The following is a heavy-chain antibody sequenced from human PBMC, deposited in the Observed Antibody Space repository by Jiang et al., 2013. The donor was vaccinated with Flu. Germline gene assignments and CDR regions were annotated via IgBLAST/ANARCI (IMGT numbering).Heavy chain of an antibody. V-gene: IGHV3-30*18. CDR3: AKDRCSGGNCAFDW. CDR2: ISSDGSQK. J-gene: IGHJ4*02. Sequence: VQLLESGGGVVQPGGSLRLSCAVSGFTLRTSGMHWVRQCPGKGLEWVAVISSDGSQKYNGDSIEGRFSVSRDKGMLYLQMDSLRPEDTAVYYCAKDRCSGGNCAFDWWGQGTLVTVSS. CDR1: GFTLRTSG. D-gene: IGHD2-15*01.